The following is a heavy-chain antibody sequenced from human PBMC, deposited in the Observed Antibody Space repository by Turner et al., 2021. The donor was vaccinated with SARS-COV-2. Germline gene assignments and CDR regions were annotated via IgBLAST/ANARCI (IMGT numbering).Heavy chain of an antibody. Sequence: QVQLVQSGAEVKKPGASVKVSCKVSGYTLTELSMHWVRQAPGKGLEWRGGCDPEDGETIYAQKFQGRVTMTEDTSTDTAYMELSSLRSEDTAVYYCATGGWALRVFDWLYGMDVWGQGTTVTVSS. V-gene: IGHV1-24*01. CDR3: ATGGWALRVFDWLYGMDV. CDR2: CDPEDGET. D-gene: IGHD3-9*01. CDR1: GYTLTELS. J-gene: IGHJ6*02.